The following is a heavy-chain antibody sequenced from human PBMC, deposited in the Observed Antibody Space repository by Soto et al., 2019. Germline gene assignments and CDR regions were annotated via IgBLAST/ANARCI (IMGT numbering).Heavy chain of an antibody. D-gene: IGHD6-19*01. CDR3: ATMSSGWSY. CDR2: IAPGDSYS. CDR1: GYSFTSYY. J-gene: IGHJ4*02. Sequence: GESLKISCTTSGYSFTSYYITWVRQMPGKGLECMGTIAPGDSYSNYNPSLQGHVTISADNSISTAYLQWSSLKASDTGIYYCATMSSGWSYWGQGTQVTVSS. V-gene: IGHV5-10-1*01.